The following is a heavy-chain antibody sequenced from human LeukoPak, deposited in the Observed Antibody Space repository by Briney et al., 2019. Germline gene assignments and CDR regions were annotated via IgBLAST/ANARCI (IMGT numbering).Heavy chain of an antibody. CDR3: ATTLRFEYSYGSGYYFDY. J-gene: IGHJ4*02. D-gene: IGHD5-18*01. CDR2: ISGSGGST. Sequence: AGGSLRLSCAASGFTFSSYAMSWVRQAPGKGLEWVSAISGSGGSTYYADSVKGRFTISRDNSKNTLYLQMNSLRAEDTAVYYCATTLRFEYSYGSGYYFDYWGQGTLVTVSS. V-gene: IGHV3-23*01. CDR1: GFTFSSYA.